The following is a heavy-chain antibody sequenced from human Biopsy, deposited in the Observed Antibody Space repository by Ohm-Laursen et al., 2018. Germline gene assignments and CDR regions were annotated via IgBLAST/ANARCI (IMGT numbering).Heavy chain of an antibody. CDR2: IRSKAKSYAT. CDR1: GFTLSDHY. CDR3: TLEGAGFDN. D-gene: IGHD3-10*01. V-gene: IGHV3-73*01. Sequence: SLRLSCAASGFTLSDHYVEWVRQASGKGLEWVGRIRSKAKSYATAYAASVTGRFTISRDDSKNTTYLQMNSLKTEDTAVYYCTLEGAGFDNWGQGTLVTVSS. J-gene: IGHJ4*02.